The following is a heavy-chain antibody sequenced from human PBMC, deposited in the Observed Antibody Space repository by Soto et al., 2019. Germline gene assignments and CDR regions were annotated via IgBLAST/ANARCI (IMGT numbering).Heavy chain of an antibody. CDR3: ASSVFGVVIAYFDY. CDR2: IIPIFGTA. Sequence: RASVKVSCKASGGTFSSYAISWVRQAPGQGLEWMGGIIPIFGTANYAQKFQGRVTITADESTSTAYMELSSLRSEDTAVYYCASSVFGVVIAYFDYWGQGTLVTVSS. D-gene: IGHD3-3*01. CDR1: GGTFSSYA. J-gene: IGHJ4*02. V-gene: IGHV1-69*13.